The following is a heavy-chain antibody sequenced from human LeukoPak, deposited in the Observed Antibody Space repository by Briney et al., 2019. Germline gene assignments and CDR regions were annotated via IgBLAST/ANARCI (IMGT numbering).Heavy chain of an antibody. CDR1: GFTVSSNY. V-gene: IGHV3-66*01. D-gene: IGHD6-6*01. CDR2: IYSGGST. Sequence: PGGSLRLSCAASGFTVSSNYMSWVRQAPGKGLEWVSVIYSGGSTYYADSVKGRFTISRDNSKNTLYLQMNSLRAEDTAVYYCARETIAARVRYEGWGQGTLVTVSS. CDR3: ARETIAARVRYEG. J-gene: IGHJ4*02.